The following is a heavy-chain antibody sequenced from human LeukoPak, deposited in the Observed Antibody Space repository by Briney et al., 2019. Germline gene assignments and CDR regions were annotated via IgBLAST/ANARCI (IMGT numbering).Heavy chain of an antibody. CDR3: ARGFGANFDY. CDR1: GSTFRSYS. Sequence: PGGSLRLSCAASGSTFRSYSMNWVRQAPGKGLEWVSYISSSSSTIYYADSVKGRFTISRDNAKNSLYLQMNSLRAEDTAVYYCARGFGANFDYWGQGTLVTVSS. V-gene: IGHV3-48*04. CDR2: ISSSSSTI. D-gene: IGHD3-16*01. J-gene: IGHJ4*02.